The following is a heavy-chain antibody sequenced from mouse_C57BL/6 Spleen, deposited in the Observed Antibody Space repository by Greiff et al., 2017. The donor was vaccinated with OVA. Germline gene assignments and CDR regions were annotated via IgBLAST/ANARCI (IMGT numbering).Heavy chain of an antibody. V-gene: IGHV3-6*01. CDR1: GYSITSGYY. J-gene: IGHJ2*01. CDR2: ISYDGSN. D-gene: IGHD3-2*02. Sequence: EVKLQESGPGLVKPSQSLSLTCSVTGYSITSGYYWNWIRQFPGNKLEWMGYISYDGSNNYNPSLKNRISITRDTSKNQFFLKLNSVTTEDTATXYCARDQDFDYWGQGTTLTVSS. CDR3: ARDQDFDY.